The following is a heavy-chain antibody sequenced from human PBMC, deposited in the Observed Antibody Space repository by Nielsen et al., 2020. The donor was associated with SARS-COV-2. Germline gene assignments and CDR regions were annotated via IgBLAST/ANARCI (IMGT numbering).Heavy chain of an antibody. J-gene: IGHJ4*02. D-gene: IGHD2-15*01. CDR3: AKDRYCSGGSCYSGFDY. CDR1: GFTFSSYG. V-gene: IGHV3-30*18. Sequence: GGSLRLSCAASGFTFSSYGMHWVRQAPGKGLEWVAVISYDGSNKYYADSVKGRFTISRDNSKNTLYLQMNSLRAEDTAVYYCAKDRYCSGGSCYSGFDYWGQGTLVTVSS. CDR2: ISYDGSNK.